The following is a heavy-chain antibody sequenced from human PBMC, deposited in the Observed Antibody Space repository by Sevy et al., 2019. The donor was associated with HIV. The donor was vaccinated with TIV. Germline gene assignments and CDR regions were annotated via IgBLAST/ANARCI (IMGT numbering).Heavy chain of an antibody. CDR2: ISPVDDT. Sequence: GGSLRLSCAASGFTFTDYDMHWVRQGSGRGLEWVSGISPVDDTNYPDFLKGRFTISRENAKKSLFLQINSLRAEDTAVYYCVRAGGKFDSYWYFDLWGRGTLVTVSS. CDR1: GFTFTDYD. J-gene: IGHJ2*01. D-gene: IGHD2-15*01. CDR3: VRAGGKFDSYWYFDL. V-gene: IGHV3-13*01.